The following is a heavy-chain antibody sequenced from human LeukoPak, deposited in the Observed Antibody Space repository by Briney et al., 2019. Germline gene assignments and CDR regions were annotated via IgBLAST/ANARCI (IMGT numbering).Heavy chain of an antibody. J-gene: IGHJ3*02. D-gene: IGHD6-13*01. CDR2: IFYSGNT. V-gene: IGHV4-39*07. Sequence: PSETLSLTCTVSGGSVSSSNYYWGWIRQPPGKGLEWIGSIFYSGNTYYNPSLKSRVTMSVDTSTNQFSLKLSSVTAADTAVYYCAREKLEGSTWSINALDIWGQGTMVTVSS. CDR1: GGSVSSSNYY. CDR3: AREKLEGSTWSINALDI.